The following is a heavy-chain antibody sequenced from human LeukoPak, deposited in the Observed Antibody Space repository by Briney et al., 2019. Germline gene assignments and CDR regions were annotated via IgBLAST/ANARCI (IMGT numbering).Heavy chain of an antibody. CDR1: GGSISSSSYY. CDR2: IYYSGST. D-gene: IGHD1-1*01. CDR3: ARHAGNDYYYSYMDV. Sequence: SETLSLTCTVSGGSISSSSYYWGWIRQPPGKGLEWIGNIYYSGSTYYNPSLKSRVTISVDTSKNHFSLKLTSVTAADTAVYYCARHAGNDYYYSYMDVWGKGTTVTVSS. V-gene: IGHV4-39*07. J-gene: IGHJ6*03.